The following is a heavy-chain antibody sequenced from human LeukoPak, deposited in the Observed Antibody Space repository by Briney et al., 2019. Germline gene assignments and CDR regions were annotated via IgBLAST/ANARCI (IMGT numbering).Heavy chain of an antibody. V-gene: IGHV1-46*01. CDR2: INPSGGST. Sequence: GAPVKVSCKASGYTFTSYYMHWVRQAPGQGLEWMGVINPSGGSTSYAQKFQGRVTMTRDTSTSTVYMELSSLRSEDTAVYYCARDSHLEFAYFQGADYWGQGTLVTVSS. D-gene: IGHD3-10*01. J-gene: IGHJ4*02. CDR1: GYTFTSYY. CDR3: ARDSHLEFAYFQGADY.